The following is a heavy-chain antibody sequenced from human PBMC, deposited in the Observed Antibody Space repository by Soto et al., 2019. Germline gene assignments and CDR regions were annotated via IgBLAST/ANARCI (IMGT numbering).Heavy chain of an antibody. V-gene: IGHV1-58*01. D-gene: IGHD3-3*01. J-gene: IGHJ6*01. Sequence: SVKGSFKASGFTFTISSLQWFLHARLQRLELIGWIVVGSGNTNYAQKFQERVTITRDMSTSTAYMELSSLRSEDTAVYYCADQPTYYDFWSAYYRASSYSGTEVCGQGPXVTVS. CDR1: GFTFTISS. CDR3: ADQPTYYDFWSAYYRASSYSGTEV. CDR2: IVVGSGNT.